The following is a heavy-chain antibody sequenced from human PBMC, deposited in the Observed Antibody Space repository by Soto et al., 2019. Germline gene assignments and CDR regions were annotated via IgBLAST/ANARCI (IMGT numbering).Heavy chain of an antibody. D-gene: IGHD2-21*02. V-gene: IGHV3-21*01. CDR2: ISSSSSYI. CDR1: GFTFSSYS. Sequence: EVQLVESGGGLVKPGGSLRLSCAASGFTFSSYSMNWVRQAPGKGLEWVSSISSSSSYIYYADSVKGRFTISRDNAKNSLYLQMNSLRAEDTAVYYCARDPVVVTARSDWFDTWGQGTLVTVAS. J-gene: IGHJ5*02. CDR3: ARDPVVVTARSDWFDT.